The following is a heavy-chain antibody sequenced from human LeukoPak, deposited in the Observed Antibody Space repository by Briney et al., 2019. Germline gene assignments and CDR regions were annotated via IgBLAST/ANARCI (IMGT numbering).Heavy chain of an antibody. CDR2: ISSSGSTI. CDR1: GFTFSSYE. Sequence: GGSLRLSCAASGFTFSSYEMNWVRQAPGKGLEWVSYISSSGSTIYYADSVKGRFTISRDNSKNTLYLQMNSLRAEDTAVYYCAKVRWDHRELLLALDYWGQGTLVTVSS. CDR3: AKVRWDHRELLLALDY. D-gene: IGHD1-26*01. J-gene: IGHJ4*02. V-gene: IGHV3-48*03.